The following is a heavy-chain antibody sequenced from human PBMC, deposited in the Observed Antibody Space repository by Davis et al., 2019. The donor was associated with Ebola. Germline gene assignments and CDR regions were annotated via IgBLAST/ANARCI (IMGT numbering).Heavy chain of an antibody. V-gene: IGHV3-49*03. CDR1: GFTFGDYA. Sequence: PGGSLRLSCTGSGFTFGDYAMSWFRQALGKGLEWVGYITSKAYGGTPDYAASVKGRFTISRDDSKGIAYLQMSSLKSEDTALYYCTRQIDRSSSDYWGQGTLVTVSS. D-gene: IGHD6-6*01. J-gene: IGHJ4*02. CDR2: ITSKAYGGTP. CDR3: TRQIDRSSSDY.